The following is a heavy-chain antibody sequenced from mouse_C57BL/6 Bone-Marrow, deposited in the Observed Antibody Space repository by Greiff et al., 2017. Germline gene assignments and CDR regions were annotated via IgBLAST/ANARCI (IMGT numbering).Heavy chain of an antibody. J-gene: IGHJ1*03. CDR3: ARDYGRSYWYFDV. Sequence: VQLVESGPELVKPGASVKLSCKASGYTFTSYDINWVKQRPGQGLEWIGWIYPRDGSTKYNEKFKGKATLTVDTSSSTAYMELHSLTSEDSAVYFCARDYGRSYWYFDVWGTGTTVTVSS. D-gene: IGHD1-1*01. V-gene: IGHV1-85*01. CDR1: GYTFTSYD. CDR2: IYPRDGST.